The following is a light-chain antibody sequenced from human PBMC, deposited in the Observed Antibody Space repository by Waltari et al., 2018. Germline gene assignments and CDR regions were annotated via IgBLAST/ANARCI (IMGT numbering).Light chain of an antibody. J-gene: IGKJ5*01. CDR2: DTS. Sequence: EIFLTQSPAPLSLSPGERATLSCRASQRFSSSLAWYQQKTGQAPRILIYDTSSRATGIPARFSGSGSGKDFTLTISSLEHEDFAVYYCQECSNWPSITFGQGTRLEIK. CDR3: QECSNWPSIT. V-gene: IGKV3-11*01. CDR1: QRFSSS.